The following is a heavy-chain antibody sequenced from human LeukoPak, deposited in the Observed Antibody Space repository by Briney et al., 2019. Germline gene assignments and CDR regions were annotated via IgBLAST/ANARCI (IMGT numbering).Heavy chain of an antibody. CDR2: ISGSGGST. V-gene: IGHV3-23*01. CDR1: GFTFSSYA. CDR3: AKRTGSTYYGSGSYYFDY. D-gene: IGHD3-10*01. J-gene: IGHJ4*02. Sequence: GGSLRLSCAASGFTFSSYAMSWVRQAPGKGLEWVSAISGSGGSTYYADSVKGRFTIPRDNSKNTLYLQMNSLRAEDTAVYYCAKRTGSTYYGSGSYYFDYWGQGTLVTVSS.